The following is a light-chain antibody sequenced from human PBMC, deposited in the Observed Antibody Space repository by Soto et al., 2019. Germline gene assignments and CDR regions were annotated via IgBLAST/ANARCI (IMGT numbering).Light chain of an antibody. CDR1: SSDVGSYNL. CDR3: CSYAGSSTSYV. Sequence: SVLTQPASVSGSPGQSITISCTGTSSDVGSYNLVSWYQQHPGKAPKLMIYEVSKRPSGVSNRFSGSKSGNTASLTISGLQAEDEADYYCCSYAGSSTSYVFGPGTKVTVL. CDR2: EVS. V-gene: IGLV2-23*02. J-gene: IGLJ1*01.